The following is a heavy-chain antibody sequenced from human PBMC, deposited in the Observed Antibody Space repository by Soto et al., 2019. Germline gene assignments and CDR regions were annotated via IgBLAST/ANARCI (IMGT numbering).Heavy chain of an antibody. V-gene: IGHV3-23*01. CDR2: ISGSGGST. D-gene: IGHD3-9*01. J-gene: IGHJ4*02. CDR1: GFTFSSYA. Sequence: GGSLRLSCAASGFTFSSYAMSWVRQAPGKGLEWVSAISGSGGSTYYADSVKGRFTISRDNSKNTLYLQMNSLRAEDTAVYYCAKAGLYDILTGYYGFGVDYWGQGTLVTVSS. CDR3: AKAGLYDILTGYYGFGVDY.